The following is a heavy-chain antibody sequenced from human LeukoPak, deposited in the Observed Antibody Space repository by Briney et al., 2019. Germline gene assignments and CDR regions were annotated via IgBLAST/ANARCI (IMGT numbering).Heavy chain of an antibody. CDR1: GFTFSSYG. CDR2: INTGGDSI. Sequence: GGSLRLSCAASGFTFSSYGMNWVRQAPGKGLEWVSYINTGGDSIYYADSVKGRFTISRDNAKNSLFLQMNSLRAEDTGVYYCAKDLYNVPEALVDYWGQGTLVTVSS. D-gene: IGHD3-10*01. CDR3: AKDLYNVPEALVDY. J-gene: IGHJ4*02. V-gene: IGHV3-48*03.